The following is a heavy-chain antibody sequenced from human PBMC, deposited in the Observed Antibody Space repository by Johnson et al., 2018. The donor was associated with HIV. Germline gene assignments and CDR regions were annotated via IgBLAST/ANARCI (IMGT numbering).Heavy chain of an antibody. V-gene: IGHV3-23*04. CDR3: ARGVKQQLSVVDAFDI. Sequence: VQLVESGGGLVQPGGSLRLSCAASGFTFSSYAMSWVRQAPGKGLEWVSALSGSGGSTYYTDSVQGRFPISRDNSKNRLYLQMNSLRAEDTAVYFCARGVKQQLSVVDAFDIWGQGTMVIVSS. D-gene: IGHD1-1*01. J-gene: IGHJ3*02. CDR1: GFTFSSYA. CDR2: LSGSGGST.